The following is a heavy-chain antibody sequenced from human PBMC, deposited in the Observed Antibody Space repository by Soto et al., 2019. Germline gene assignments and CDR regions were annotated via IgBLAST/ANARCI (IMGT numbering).Heavy chain of an antibody. CDR3: ARELTTVTTLYAFDI. J-gene: IGHJ3*02. D-gene: IGHD4-17*01. Sequence: QVQLVESGGGVVQPGRSLRLSCAASGFTFSSYGMHWVRQAPGKGLEWVAVIWYDGSNKYYADSLKGRFTISRDNSKNTLYLQMNSLRAEDTAVYYCARELTTVTTLYAFDIWGQGTMVTVSS. V-gene: IGHV3-33*01. CDR2: IWYDGSNK. CDR1: GFTFSSYG.